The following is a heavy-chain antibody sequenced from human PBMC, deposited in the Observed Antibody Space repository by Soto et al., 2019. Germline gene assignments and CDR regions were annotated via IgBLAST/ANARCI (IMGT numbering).Heavy chain of an antibody. CDR3: ARVVLLNYYGMDV. Sequence: ASVKVSCKAPADTFTSYYIHWVRQAPGHGLEWMGIINPNGGSTRFAQTFQGRITMTTDTSTSTVYMELRSLRSEDTAVYYCARVVLLNYYGMDVWGQGTTVTVSS. J-gene: IGHJ6*02. CDR2: INPNGGST. CDR1: ADTFTSYY. V-gene: IGHV1-46*01.